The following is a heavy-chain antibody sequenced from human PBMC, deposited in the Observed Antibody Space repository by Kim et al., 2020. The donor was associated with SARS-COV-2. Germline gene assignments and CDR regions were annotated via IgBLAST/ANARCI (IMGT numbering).Heavy chain of an antibody. D-gene: IGHD5-12*01. CDR2: TYYRSKWYN. V-gene: IGHV6-1*01. CDR1: GDSVSSNSAA. CDR3: ARETESPGGSDY. Sequence: SQTISLTCAISGDSVSSNSAAWNWIRQSPSRGLEWLGRTYYRSKWYNDYAVSVKSRITINSDTSKNQFSLHLNSVTPEDTAVYYCARETESPGGSDYWGQGTVVTVAS. J-gene: IGHJ4*02.